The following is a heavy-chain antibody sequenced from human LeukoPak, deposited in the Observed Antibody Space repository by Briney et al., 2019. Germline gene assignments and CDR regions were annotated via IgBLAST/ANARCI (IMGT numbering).Heavy chain of an antibody. CDR3: AKGMYSSSWYYFVY. CDR2: ISGSGGST. Sequence: QTGGSLRLSCAASGFTFSSYAMSWVRQAPGKGLEWVSAISGSGGSTYYADSVKGRFTISRDNSKNTLYLQMNSLRAEDTAVYYCAKGMYSSSWYYFVYWGQGTLVTVSS. J-gene: IGHJ4*02. CDR1: GFTFSSYA. V-gene: IGHV3-23*01. D-gene: IGHD6-13*01.